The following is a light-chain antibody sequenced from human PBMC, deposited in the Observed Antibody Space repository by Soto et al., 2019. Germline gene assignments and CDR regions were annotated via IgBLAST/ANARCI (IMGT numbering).Light chain of an antibody. CDR3: SSYTTSSTYV. Sequence: QSALTQPPSMSGSPGQSITVSCTGASSDVGAYNYVSWYQQHPGKAPKLIIYGVTNRPSGVFNRFSGSKSGNTASLTISGLQAEDEADYYCSSYTTSSTYVFGTGTKLTVL. CDR2: GVT. CDR1: SSDVGAYNY. V-gene: IGLV2-14*01. J-gene: IGLJ1*01.